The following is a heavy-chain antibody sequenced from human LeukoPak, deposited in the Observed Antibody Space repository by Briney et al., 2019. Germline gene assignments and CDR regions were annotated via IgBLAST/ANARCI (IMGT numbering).Heavy chain of an antibody. J-gene: IGHJ6*03. CDR3: ARRNGGYYDSSGYPYYYYYMDV. D-gene: IGHD3-22*01. Sequence: SETLSLTCTVSGYSISSGYYWGWIRQPPGKGLEWIGSIYHSGSTYYNPSLKSRVTISVDTSKNQFSLKLSSVTAADTAMYYCARRNGGYYDSSGYPYYYYYMDVWGKGTTVTISS. CDR2: IYHSGST. V-gene: IGHV4-38-2*02. CDR1: GYSISSGYY.